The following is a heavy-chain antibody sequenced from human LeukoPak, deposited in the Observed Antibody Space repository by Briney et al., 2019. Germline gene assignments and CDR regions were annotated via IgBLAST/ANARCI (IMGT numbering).Heavy chain of an antibody. Sequence: GESLKISCKGSGYSFTGYWISWVRQMPGKGLEWMGRIDPSDSYTNYSPSFQGHVTISADKSISTAYLQWSSLKASDTAMYYCARLAASTYGGYYYYYGMDVWGKGTTVTVSS. CDR3: ARLAASTYGGYYYYYGMDV. CDR2: IDPSDSYT. V-gene: IGHV5-10-1*01. D-gene: IGHD2-15*01. J-gene: IGHJ6*04. CDR1: GYSFTGYW.